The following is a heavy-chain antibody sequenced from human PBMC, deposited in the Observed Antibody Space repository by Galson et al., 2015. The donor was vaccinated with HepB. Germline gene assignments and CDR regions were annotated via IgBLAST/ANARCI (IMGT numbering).Heavy chain of an antibody. V-gene: IGHV3-48*01. Sequence: SLRLSCAASGFTFSSYSMNWVRQAPGKGLEWVSYISSSSSTIYYADSVKGRFTISRDNAKNSLYLQMNSLRAEDTAVYYCAREPGFYDSSGYYLNYWGQGTLVTVSS. J-gene: IGHJ4*02. CDR2: ISSSSSTI. CDR1: GFTFSSYS. CDR3: AREPGFYDSSGYYLNY. D-gene: IGHD3-22*01.